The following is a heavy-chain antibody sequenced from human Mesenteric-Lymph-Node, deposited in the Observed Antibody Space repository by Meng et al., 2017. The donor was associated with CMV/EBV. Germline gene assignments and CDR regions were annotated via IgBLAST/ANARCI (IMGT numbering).Heavy chain of an antibody. D-gene: IGHD5-24*01. CDR2: ISSYTGDT. CDR3: ARLLFLGRLPTS. V-gene: IGHV1-18*01. CDR1: FSMSSVCG. J-gene: IGHJ4*02. Sequence: ASVKVSCKASFSMSSVCGITWVRQAPGQGLEWMGWISSYTGDTKYAENLQGRLTMTIDTSTNVAYMDLRSLRSDDTAVYYCARLLFLGRLPTSWGQGTLVTVSS.